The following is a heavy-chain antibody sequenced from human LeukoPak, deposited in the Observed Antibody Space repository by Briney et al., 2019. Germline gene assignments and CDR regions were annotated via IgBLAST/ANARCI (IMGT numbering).Heavy chain of an antibody. V-gene: IGHV3-9*03. D-gene: IGHD3-22*01. J-gene: IGHJ4*02. CDR2: ISWNGGSI. Sequence: GGSLRLSCAASGFTFDDYAMHWVRQAPGKGLEWVSGISWNGGSIGYADSVKGRFTISRDNAKHSLYLQMNSLRAEDMALYYCAKAGDSSGYYGFDYWGQGTLVTVSS. CDR1: GFTFDDYA. CDR3: AKAGDSSGYYGFDY.